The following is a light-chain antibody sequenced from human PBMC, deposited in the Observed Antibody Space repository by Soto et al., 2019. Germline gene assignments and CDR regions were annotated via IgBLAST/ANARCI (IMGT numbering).Light chain of an antibody. CDR2: EGI. J-gene: IGLJ1*01. Sequence: QSVLTQPASVSGSPGQSITVSCTGTSSDFGSYEFVSWYQQHPGKAPKLIIYEGIKRSSGVASRFSGSKSGNTASLTISGLQAEDEAEYYCCSCAGTSAFVVFGTGTKLTVL. V-gene: IGLV2-23*01. CDR1: SSDFGSYEF. CDR3: CSCAGTSAFVV.